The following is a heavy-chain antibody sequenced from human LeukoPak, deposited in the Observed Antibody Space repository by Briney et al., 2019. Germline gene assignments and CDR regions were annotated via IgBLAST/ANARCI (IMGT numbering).Heavy chain of an antibody. J-gene: IGHJ4*02. D-gene: IGHD4-17*01. V-gene: IGHV5-51*01. CDR1: GYRFTDYW. CDR2: ISPEDSDT. Sequence: GESLKISCKGSGYRFTDYWIGWVRQMPGKGLEWMGIISPEDSDTRYSPSFQGQVTISADESISTAYLQWSSLKASDTALYYCARYRGDYVSLPSPFDYWGRGTLVTVSP. CDR3: ARYRGDYVSLPSPFDY.